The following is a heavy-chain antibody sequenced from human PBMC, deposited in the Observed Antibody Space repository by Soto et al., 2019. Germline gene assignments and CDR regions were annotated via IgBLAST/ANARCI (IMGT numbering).Heavy chain of an antibody. CDR1: RSTFSSYA. CDR2: ISGSGDST. CDR3: ASGRGRSFYYGMDV. V-gene: IGHV3-23*01. D-gene: IGHD1-26*01. Sequence: EVQLLESGGGLVQPGGSLRPSCAASRSTFSSYAMTWVRQAPGKGLEWVSAISGSGDSTYYAGSVKGRFTISRDNSKNTLYLQMNSLRAEDTAVYYCASGRGRSFYYGMDVWGQGTTVTVSS. J-gene: IGHJ6*02.